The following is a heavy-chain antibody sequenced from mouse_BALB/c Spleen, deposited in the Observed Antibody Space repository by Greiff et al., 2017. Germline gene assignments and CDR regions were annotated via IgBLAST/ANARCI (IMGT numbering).Heavy chain of an antibody. Sequence: EVKLMESGGGLVKPGGSLKLSCAASGFTFSSYAMSWVRQSPEKRLEWVAEISSGGSYTYYPDTVTGRFTISRDNAKNTLYLAMSSLRSEDTAMYYCARDPPSYGYGEGFAYWGQGTLVTVAA. J-gene: IGHJ3*01. V-gene: IGHV5-9-4*01. CDR3: ARDPPSYGYGEGFAY. CDR1: GFTFSSYA. CDR2: ISSGGSYT. D-gene: IGHD2-9*01.